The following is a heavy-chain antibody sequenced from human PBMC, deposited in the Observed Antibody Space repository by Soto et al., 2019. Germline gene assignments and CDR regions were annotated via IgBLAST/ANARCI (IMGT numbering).Heavy chain of an antibody. D-gene: IGHD3-22*01. V-gene: IGHV4-39*01. CDR1: GGSITSSSYY. CDR2: IYYSGRA. J-gene: IGHJ4*02. CDR3: ASAKSEKTYDSSGYVDS. Sequence: QQQLQESGPGLVKPSETLSLTCTVSGGSITSSSYYWGWIRQPPGKGLEWIGSIYYSGRAYYSPSLNSRGTIYEDTSKNQFTLKLSSVTAPETAIHYCASAKSEKTYDSSGYVDSWGQGTLVTVSS.